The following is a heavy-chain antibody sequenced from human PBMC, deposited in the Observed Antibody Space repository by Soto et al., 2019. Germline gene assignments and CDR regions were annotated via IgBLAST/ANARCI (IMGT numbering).Heavy chain of an antibody. CDR2: IKNKWNGETR. CDR1: GFTFSDEW. D-gene: IGHD1-7*01. CDR3: TRRNYGAFHH. Sequence: EVQLVESGGALIKPGGSLRLSCAASGFTFSDEWMNWVRQGPGKGLEWVGRIKNKWNGETREYAAPVKGRFTISRDDSRSRVYLEMKNLKADDTAVYHCTRRNYGAFHHWGQGTLVTVSS. V-gene: IGHV3-15*07. J-gene: IGHJ3*01.